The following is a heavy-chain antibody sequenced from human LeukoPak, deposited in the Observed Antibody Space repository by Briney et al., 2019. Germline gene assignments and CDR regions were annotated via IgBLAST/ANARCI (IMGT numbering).Heavy chain of an antibody. D-gene: IGHD3-16*02. V-gene: IGHV1-24*01. J-gene: IGHJ5*02. Sequence: ASVKVSCKVSGYTLTELSMHWVRQAPGKGLEWMGGFDPEDGETIYAQKFQGRVTMTRNTSISTAYMELSSLRSEDTAVYYCARGRSYDYVWGSYRPNNWFDPWGQGTLVTVSS. CDR1: GYTLTELS. CDR3: ARGRSYDYVWGSYRPNNWFDP. CDR2: FDPEDGET.